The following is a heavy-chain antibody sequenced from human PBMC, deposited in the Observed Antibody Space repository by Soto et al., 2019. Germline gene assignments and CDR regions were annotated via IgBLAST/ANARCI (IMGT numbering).Heavy chain of an antibody. CDR3: AKDAVADTAMDINWFDP. CDR1: GFTFSSYA. V-gene: IGHV3-23*01. CDR2: ISGSGGST. D-gene: IGHD5-18*01. J-gene: IGHJ5*02. Sequence: GGSLRLSCAASGFTFSSYAMSWVRQAPGKGLEWVSAISGSGGSTYYADSVKGRFTISRDNSKNTLYLQMNSLRAEDTAVYYCAKDAVADTAMDINWFDPWGQGTLVTVSS.